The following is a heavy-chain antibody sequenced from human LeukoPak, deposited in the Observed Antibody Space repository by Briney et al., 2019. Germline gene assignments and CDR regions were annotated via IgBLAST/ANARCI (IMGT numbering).Heavy chain of an antibody. CDR1: GGTFSSYA. D-gene: IGHD2-2*01. V-gene: IGHV1-69*13. Sequence: SVKVSCKASGGTFSSYAISWVRQAPGQGLEWMGGIIPIFGTANYAQKFQGRVTITADESTSTAYMELSSLRSEDTAVYYCARDRCSSTSCYRTYYFDYWGQGTLVTVSS. J-gene: IGHJ4*02. CDR3: ARDRCSSTSCYRTYYFDY. CDR2: IIPIFGTA.